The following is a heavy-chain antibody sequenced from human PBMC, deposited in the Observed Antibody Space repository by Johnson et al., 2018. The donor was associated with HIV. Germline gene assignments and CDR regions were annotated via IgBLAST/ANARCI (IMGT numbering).Heavy chain of an antibody. CDR1: GFTFSSYV. CDR3: ARAEVRSQYGDYDAAFDI. D-gene: IGHD4-17*01. J-gene: IGHJ3*02. Sequence: QVQLVESGGGVVQPGRSLRLSCAASGFTFSSYVMHWVRQAPGKGLEWVAVISYDGSNKYYADSVKGRFTISRDNSKNTLYLQMSSLRAEDTAVYYCARAEVRSQYGDYDAAFDIWGQGTMVTVSS. CDR2: ISYDGSNK. V-gene: IGHV3-30-3*01.